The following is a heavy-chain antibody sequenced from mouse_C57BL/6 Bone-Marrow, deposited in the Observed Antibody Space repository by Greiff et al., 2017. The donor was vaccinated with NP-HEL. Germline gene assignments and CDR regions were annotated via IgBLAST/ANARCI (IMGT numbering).Heavy chain of an antibody. Sequence: VQLQQSGAELVRPGASVKLSCTASGFNIKDDYMHWVKQRPEQGLEWIGWIDPENGDTEYASKFQGKATITADTSSNTAYLQLSSLTSEDTAVYYCTPSTYCNAMDYWGQGTSVTVSS. J-gene: IGHJ4*01. CDR3: TPSTYCNAMDY. V-gene: IGHV14-4*01. CDR2: IDPENGDT. CDR1: GFNIKDDY. D-gene: IGHD2-1*01.